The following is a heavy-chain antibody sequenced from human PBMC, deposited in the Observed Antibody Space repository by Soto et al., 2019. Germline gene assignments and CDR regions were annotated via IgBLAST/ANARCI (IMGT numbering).Heavy chain of an antibody. Sequence: SVKVSCKASGGTFSSYAISWVRQAPGQGLEWMGGIIPIFGTANYAQKFQGRVTMTTDTSTSTAYMELRSLRSDDTAVYYCARDRDSGWYPTNAFDIWGQGTMVTVS. CDR1: GGTFSSYA. CDR2: IIPIFGTA. J-gene: IGHJ3*02. D-gene: IGHD6-19*01. CDR3: ARDRDSGWYPTNAFDI. V-gene: IGHV1-69*05.